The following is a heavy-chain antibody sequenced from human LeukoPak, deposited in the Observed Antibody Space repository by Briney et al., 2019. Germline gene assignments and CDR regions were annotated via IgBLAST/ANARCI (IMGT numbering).Heavy chain of an antibody. J-gene: IGHJ4*02. D-gene: IGHD4-17*01. CDR2: IYYSGST. Sequence: PSETLSLTCTVSGGSISSGGYYWTWIRQHPGKGLEWIGYIYYSGSTYYNPPLKSRVTISVDTSKNQFSLKLSSVTAADTAVYYCARAYAYYFDYWGQGTLVTVSS. CDR1: GGSISSGGYY. CDR3: ARAYAYYFDY. V-gene: IGHV4-31*03.